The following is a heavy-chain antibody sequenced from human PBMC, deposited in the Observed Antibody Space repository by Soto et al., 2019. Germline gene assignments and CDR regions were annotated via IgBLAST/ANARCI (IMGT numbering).Heavy chain of an antibody. D-gene: IGHD2-8*01. CDR3: AKDFVLMVYATYWYFDL. CDR1: GFTFSSYA. Sequence: EVQLLESGGGLVQPGGSLRLSCAASGFTFSSYAMSWVRQAPGKGLEWVSAISGSGGSTYYADSVKGRFTISRDNSKNTVDLQMNSLRAEDKAVYYCAKDFVLMVYATYWYFDLWGRGTLVTVSS. CDR2: ISGSGGST. J-gene: IGHJ2*01. V-gene: IGHV3-23*01.